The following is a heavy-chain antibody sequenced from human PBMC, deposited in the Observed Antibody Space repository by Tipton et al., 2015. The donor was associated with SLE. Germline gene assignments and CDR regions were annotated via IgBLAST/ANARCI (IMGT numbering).Heavy chain of an antibody. CDR2: IIPVLGTP. Sequence: QLVQSGAEVRNPGSSVKVSCKASGGTFSSYAISWVRQAPGQGLEWMGGIIPVLGTPNYAQKFQGRVTISADESTRTAYMELNTLRSEDTALYYCARDDSVDTPQGKYSWFDPWGQGTLVTVSS. D-gene: IGHD5-18*01. J-gene: IGHJ5*02. V-gene: IGHV1-69*01. CDR1: GGTFSSYA. CDR3: ARDDSVDTPQGKYSWFDP.